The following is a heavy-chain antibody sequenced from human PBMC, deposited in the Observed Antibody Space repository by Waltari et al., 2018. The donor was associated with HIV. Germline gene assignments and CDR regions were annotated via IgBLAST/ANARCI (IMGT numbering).Heavy chain of an antibody. V-gene: IGHV3-23*01. CDR1: GFTFSSYA. Sequence: EVQLLESGGGLVQPGGSLRLSCAASGFTFSSYAMSWVRQAPGKGLEWVSAISGSGGSTDYADSVKGRFTISRDKSKNTLYLQMNSLRAEDTAVYYCAKAPFTYYYDSSGYYYGAFDYWGQGTLVTVSS. CDR2: ISGSGGST. D-gene: IGHD3-22*01. J-gene: IGHJ4*02. CDR3: AKAPFTYYYDSSGYYYGAFDY.